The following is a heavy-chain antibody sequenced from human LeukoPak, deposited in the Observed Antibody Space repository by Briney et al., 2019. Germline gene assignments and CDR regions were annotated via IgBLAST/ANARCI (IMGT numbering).Heavy chain of an antibody. CDR1: GGSISGYY. CDR3: ARSVVTLYWYFDP. J-gene: IGHJ2*01. CDR2: IYYSGST. V-gene: IGHV4-59*01. Sequence: KPSETLSLTCTVSGGSISGYYYNWIRQPPGKGLEWIGYIYYSGSTNYNPSLKSRVTISLDTSKNQFSLKLSSVTTADTAVYYCARSVVTLYWYFDPWGRGTLVTVSS. D-gene: IGHD4-23*01.